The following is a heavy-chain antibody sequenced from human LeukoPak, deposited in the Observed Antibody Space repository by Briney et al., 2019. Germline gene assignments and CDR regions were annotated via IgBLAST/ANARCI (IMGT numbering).Heavy chain of an antibody. CDR1: GGSISSSSYY. Sequence: SETLSLTCTVSGGSISSSSYYWGWIRQPPGKGLEWIGSIYYSGSTYYNPSLKSRVTISVDTSKNQFSLKLSSVTAADTAVYYCARDLPPGPEYYYDSSGYALDYWGQGTLVTVSS. J-gene: IGHJ4*02. D-gene: IGHD3-22*01. CDR3: ARDLPPGPEYYYDSSGYALDY. CDR2: IYYSGST. V-gene: IGHV4-39*07.